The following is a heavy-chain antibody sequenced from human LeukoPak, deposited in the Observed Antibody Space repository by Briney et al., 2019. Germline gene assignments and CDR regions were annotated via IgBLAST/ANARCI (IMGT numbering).Heavy chain of an antibody. CDR2: IYSSGST. D-gene: IGHD3-10*01. CDR3: ARSDGYGLVGI. CDR1: GVSISSGSNY. J-gene: IGHJ3*02. Sequence: SETLSLTCSVSGVSISSGSNYWGWIRQPPGKTLEWIGSIYSSGSTYYNPSLKSRVIILIDTAKNHFSLNLGSVTAADTAVYYCARSDGYGLVGIWGQGTMVTVSS. V-gene: IGHV4-39*07.